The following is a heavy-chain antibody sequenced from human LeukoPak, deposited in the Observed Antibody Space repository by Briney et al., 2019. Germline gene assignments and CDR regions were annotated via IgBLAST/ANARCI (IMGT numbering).Heavy chain of an antibody. J-gene: IGHJ4*02. CDR3: VNDYYGSESSPAPNFDY. D-gene: IGHD3-10*01. CDR1: GFTFSSYA. CDR2: ISSNGGST. Sequence: GGSLRLSCSASGFTFSSYAMHWVRQAPGKGLEYVSAISSNGGSTYYADSVKGRFTISRDNSKNTLYLQMSSLRAEDTAVYYCVNDYYGSESSPAPNFDYWGQGTLVTVSS. V-gene: IGHV3-64D*06.